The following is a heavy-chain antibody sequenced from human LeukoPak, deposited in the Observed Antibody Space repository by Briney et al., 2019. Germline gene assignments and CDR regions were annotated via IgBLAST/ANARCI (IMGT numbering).Heavy chain of an antibody. CDR1: GFTFSSYW. V-gene: IGHV3-74*01. Sequence: PGGSLRLSCAASGFTFSSYWMHWVRQAPGKGLVWVSRVNSDGSSTSYADSVKGRFTISRDNAKNTLYLRMNSLRAEDTAVYYCASGVYDYVWGSYPFFRGGQGTLVTVSS. D-gene: IGHD3-16*02. CDR2: VNSDGSST. CDR3: ASGVYDYVWGSYPFFR. J-gene: IGHJ4*02.